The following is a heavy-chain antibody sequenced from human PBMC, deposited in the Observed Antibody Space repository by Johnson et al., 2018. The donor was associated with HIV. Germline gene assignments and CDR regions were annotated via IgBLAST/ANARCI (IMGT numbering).Heavy chain of an antibody. J-gene: IGHJ3*02. Sequence: QVQLVESGGGLVQPGRSLRLSCAASGFTFSSYAMHWVRQAPGKGLEWVAVISYDGSNKYYADSVKGRFTISRDNSKNTLYLQMNSLRVEDTAVYYCAKFHGISASDAFDIWGQGTMVTVSS. D-gene: IGHD3-3*02. V-gene: IGHV3-30-3*02. CDR1: GFTFSSYA. CDR2: ISYDGSNK. CDR3: AKFHGISASDAFDI.